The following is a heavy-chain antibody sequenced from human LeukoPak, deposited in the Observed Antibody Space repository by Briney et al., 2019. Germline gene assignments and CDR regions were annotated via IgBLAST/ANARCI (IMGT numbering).Heavy chain of an antibody. CDR3: ARDYVYAFDY. J-gene: IGHJ4*02. D-gene: IGHD2/OR15-2a*01. CDR1: GFTVSNYY. Sequence: GGSLRLSCAASGFTVSNYYMTWVRQAPGKGLEWVSYISGDGNAKHYTDSVKGRFTISRDNAKNALYLQMNSLRAEDTAVYFCARDYVYAFDYWGQGTLVTVSS. V-gene: IGHV3-48*01. CDR2: ISGDGNAK.